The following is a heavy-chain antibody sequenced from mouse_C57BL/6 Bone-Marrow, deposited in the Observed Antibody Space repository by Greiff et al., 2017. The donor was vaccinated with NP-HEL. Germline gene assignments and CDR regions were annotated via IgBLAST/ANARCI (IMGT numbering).Heavy chain of an antibody. CDR3: AVDGYEAMDY. J-gene: IGHJ4*01. Sequence: QVTLKESGPGILQPSQTLSLTCSFSGFSLSTFGMGVGWIRQPSGKGLDWLAHIWWDDAKYYNPALKSRLPISKDTSNNQVFLKIANVDTADTATDYCAVDGYEAMDYGGQGTAVTVSA. CDR2: IWWDDAK. CDR1: GFSLSTFGMG. V-gene: IGHV8-8*01.